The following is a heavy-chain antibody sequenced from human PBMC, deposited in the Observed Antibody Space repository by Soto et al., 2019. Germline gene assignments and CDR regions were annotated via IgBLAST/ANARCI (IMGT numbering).Heavy chain of an antibody. CDR1: GFTFVDYA. CDR2: IRSKAQGGTA. D-gene: IGHD2-21*01. V-gene: IGHV3-49*04. J-gene: IGHJ4*02. Sequence: SLRLSCTAFGFTFVDYAMSWVRQAPGKGLEWVGFIRSKAQGGTAQYAESVKGRFIILRDDSKSIAYLQMNSLKTEDAAVYYCTGVPISQGLCAYWGQGTLVTVSS. CDR3: TGVPISQGLCAY.